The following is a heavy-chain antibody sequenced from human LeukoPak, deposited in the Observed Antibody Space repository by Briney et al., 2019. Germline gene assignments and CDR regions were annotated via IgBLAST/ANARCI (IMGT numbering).Heavy chain of an antibody. CDR1: GGSISSGGYY. J-gene: IGHJ4*02. D-gene: IGHD5-12*01. Sequence: SETLSLTCTVSGGSISSGGYYWSWIRQPPGKGLEWIGYIYHSGSTYYNPSLKSRVTISVDRSKNQFSLKLSSVTAADTAVYYCARADNGYFWGQGTLVTVSS. V-gene: IGHV4-30-2*01. CDR3: ARADNGYF. CDR2: IYHSGST.